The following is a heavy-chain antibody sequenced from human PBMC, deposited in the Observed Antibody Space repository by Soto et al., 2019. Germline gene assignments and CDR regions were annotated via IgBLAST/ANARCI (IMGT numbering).Heavy chain of an antibody. J-gene: IGHJ3*02. Sequence: QVQLVQSGAEVKKPGASVKVSCKASGYTFTSYTMHWVRQAPGQRLEWMGWINAGNGNTKYSQKFQGRVAITRDTSXSXXYMELSSLRSEDTAVYYCASRYCSGFSCYSGAFDIWGQGTMVTVSS. CDR1: GYTFTSYT. CDR2: INAGNGNT. D-gene: IGHD2-15*01. CDR3: ASRYCSGFSCYSGAFDI. V-gene: IGHV1-3*01.